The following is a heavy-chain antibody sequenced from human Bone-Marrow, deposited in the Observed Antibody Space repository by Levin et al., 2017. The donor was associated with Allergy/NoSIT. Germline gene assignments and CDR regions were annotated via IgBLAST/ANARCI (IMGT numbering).Heavy chain of an antibody. CDR3: AGHSAVAAPFDY. CDR1: GGSISSRDYF. D-gene: IGHD6-19*01. Sequence: SQTLSLTCTVSGGSISSRDYFWSWIRQHPGKGLEWIGYIYYSGGTTYYNPSLSSRVSISMDTSNNQFSLELTSVTAADTAVYYCAGHSAVAAPFDYWGQGTLVTVSS. V-gene: IGHV4-31*03. J-gene: IGHJ4*02. CDR2: IYYSGGTT.